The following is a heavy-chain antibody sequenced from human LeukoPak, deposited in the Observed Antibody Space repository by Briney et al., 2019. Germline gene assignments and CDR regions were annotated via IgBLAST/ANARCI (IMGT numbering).Heavy chain of an antibody. Sequence: PGRSLRLSCTPSGFTFGDYAMTWVRQAPGKGLEWVGFIRSKIYGGTPEYAASVKGRFTISRDDSKNSLYLQMNSLKTEDTAVYFCAISWNDRPGSFDIWGQGTMVTVSS. D-gene: IGHD1-1*01. V-gene: IGHV3-49*04. CDR1: GFTFGDYA. CDR2: IRSKIYGGTP. CDR3: AISWNDRPGSFDI. J-gene: IGHJ3*02.